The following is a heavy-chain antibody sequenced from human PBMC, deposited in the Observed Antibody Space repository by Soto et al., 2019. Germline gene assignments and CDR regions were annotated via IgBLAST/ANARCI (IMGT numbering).Heavy chain of an antibody. V-gene: IGHV3-9*01. J-gene: IGHJ6*03. CDR3: AKDAVCSSTSCYHAGRYYYYYYMDV. CDR1: GFTFDDYA. Sequence: GGSLRLSFAASGFTFDDYAMHWVRQAPGKGLEWVSGISWNSGSIGYADSVKGRFTISRDNAKNSLYLQMNSLRAEDTALYYCAKDAVCSSTSCYHAGRYYYYYYMDVWGKGTTVTVSS. CDR2: ISWNSGSI. D-gene: IGHD2-2*01.